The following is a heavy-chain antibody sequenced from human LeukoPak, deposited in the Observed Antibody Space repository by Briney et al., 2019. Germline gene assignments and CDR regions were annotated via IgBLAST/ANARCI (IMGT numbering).Heavy chain of an antibody. CDR3: AGGMNFWSGYTVYGMDV. V-gene: IGHV1-69*13. Sequence: ASVKVSCKASGGTFSSYAISWVRQAPGQGLEWMGGTIPIFGTANYAQKFQGRVTITADESTSTAYMELSSLRSEDTAVYYCAGGMNFWSGYTVYGMDVWGQGTTVTVSS. J-gene: IGHJ6*02. D-gene: IGHD3-3*01. CDR2: TIPIFGTA. CDR1: GGTFSSYA.